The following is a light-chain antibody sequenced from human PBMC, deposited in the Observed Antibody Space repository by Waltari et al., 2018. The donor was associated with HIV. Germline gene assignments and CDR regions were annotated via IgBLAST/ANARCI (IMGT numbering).Light chain of an antibody. CDR2: DVS. CDR1: QSVSSY. V-gene: IGKV3-11*01. Sequence: EIVLTQSPATLSLSPGERATLSCRASQSVSSYLAWYQQKPGQAPRLLIDDVSNRATGIPARFSGSGSGTDFTLTISSLEPEDFAVYYCQQRSTWPRTFGPGTKVDIK. CDR3: QQRSTWPRT. J-gene: IGKJ3*01.